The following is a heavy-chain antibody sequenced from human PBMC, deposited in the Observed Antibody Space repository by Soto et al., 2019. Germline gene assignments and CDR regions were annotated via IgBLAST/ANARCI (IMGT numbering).Heavy chain of an antibody. V-gene: IGHV4-31*03. J-gene: IGHJ6*02. CDR2: IYYSGST. CDR1: GGSISSGGYY. CDR3: ARGGCSGGSCHYDYYGMDV. D-gene: IGHD2-15*01. Sequence: TLSLTCTVSGGSISSGGYYWSWIRQHPGKGLEWIGYIYYSGSTYYNPSLKSRVTISVDTSKNQFSLKLSSVTAADTAVYYCARGGCSGGSCHYDYYGMDVWGQGTTVTVSS.